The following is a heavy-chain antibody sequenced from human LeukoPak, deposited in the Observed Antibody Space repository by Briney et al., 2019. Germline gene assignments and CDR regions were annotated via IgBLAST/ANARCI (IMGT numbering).Heavy chain of an antibody. J-gene: IGHJ4*02. CDR3: TRRLDD. CDR1: GFTFSNAY. CDR2: IKHDESEK. Sequence: GGSLRLSCAASGFTFSNAYMNWVRQAPGKGLEWVANIKHDESEKNYLDSVKGRFTISRDNAQKSLYLQMNGLRVEDTAVYYCTRRLDDWGQGTLVTVSS. V-gene: IGHV3-7*01. D-gene: IGHD3-16*01.